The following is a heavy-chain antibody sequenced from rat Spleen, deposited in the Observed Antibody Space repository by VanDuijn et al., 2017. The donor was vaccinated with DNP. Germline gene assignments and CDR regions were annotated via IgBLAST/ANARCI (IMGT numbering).Heavy chain of an antibody. J-gene: IGHJ1*01. CDR1: GFTFSNYY. V-gene: IGHV5-27*01. CDR2: ISTGGGST. CDR3: TRDSGDWYFDF. D-gene: IGHD1-1*01. Sequence: EVQLVESGGGLGQPGRSLKLSCAASGFTFSNYYMAWVRQAPTKGLEWVAYISTGGGSTYYRDSVKGRFTISRDNAKSTLYLQMDSLRSEDTATYYCTRDSGDWYFDFWGPGTMVTVSS.